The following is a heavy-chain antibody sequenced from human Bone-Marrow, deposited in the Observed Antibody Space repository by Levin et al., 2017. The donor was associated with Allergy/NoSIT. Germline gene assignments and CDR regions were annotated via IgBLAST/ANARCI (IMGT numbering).Heavy chain of an antibody. V-gene: IGHV1-69*10. CDR1: GGNFRTYG. Sequence: RASVKVSCKVSGGNFRTYGINWVRQAPGQGLEWMGGIIPIFSLGNSSQKFHGRVTITADKDTNTAYMEVFSLTSEDTAVYYCARDRDDYNKAKRHLYRYMDVWGRGTTVTVSS. J-gene: IGHJ6*03. CDR3: ARDRDDYNKAKRHLYRYMDV. CDR2: IIPIFSLG. D-gene: IGHD5-24*01.